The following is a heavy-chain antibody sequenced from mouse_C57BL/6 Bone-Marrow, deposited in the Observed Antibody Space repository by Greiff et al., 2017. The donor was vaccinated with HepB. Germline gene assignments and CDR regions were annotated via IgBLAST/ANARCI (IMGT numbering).Heavy chain of an antibody. Sequence: EVQLQQSGAELVTPGASVKLSCTASGFNIKDYYMHWVKQRPEQGLEWIGRIDPEDGDTEYAPKFQGKATMTADTSSNTAYLQLSSLTSEDTAVYYCTFYYGSSTPYWYFDVWGTGTTVTVSS. CDR3: TFYYGSSTPYWYFDV. J-gene: IGHJ1*03. CDR2: IDPEDGDT. D-gene: IGHD1-1*01. CDR1: GFNIKDYY. V-gene: IGHV14-1*01.